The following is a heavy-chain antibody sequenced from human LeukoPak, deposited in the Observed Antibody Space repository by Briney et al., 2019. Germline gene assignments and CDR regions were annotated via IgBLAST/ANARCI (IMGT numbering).Heavy chain of an antibody. Sequence: PGRSLRLSCAASGFTFSSYEMNWVRQAPGKGLEWVSYISGSGNTIYYADSVKGRFTISRDNAKNSLYLQMNSLRAEDTAVYYCASRWPYYWYFDLWGRGTLVTVSS. CDR1: GFTFSSYE. CDR3: ASRWPYYWYFDL. D-gene: IGHD4-23*01. CDR2: ISGSGNTI. V-gene: IGHV3-48*03. J-gene: IGHJ2*01.